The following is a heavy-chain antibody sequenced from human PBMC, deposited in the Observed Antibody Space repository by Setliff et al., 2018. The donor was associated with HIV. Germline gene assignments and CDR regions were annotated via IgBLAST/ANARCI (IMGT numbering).Heavy chain of an antibody. D-gene: IGHD3-22*01. Sequence: PGGSLRLSCVVSGFSIATNWMTWVRQAPGKGLEWVANINQEGTEKYYVGSVRGRFTVSRDNAKNSLWLQLDSLKVEDTALYFCVRSLSGNSSTYYWAFDFWGQGAPVTVSS. CDR3: VRSLSGNSSTYYWAFDF. CDR2: INQEGTEK. J-gene: IGHJ4*02. V-gene: IGHV3-7*01. CDR1: GFSIATNW.